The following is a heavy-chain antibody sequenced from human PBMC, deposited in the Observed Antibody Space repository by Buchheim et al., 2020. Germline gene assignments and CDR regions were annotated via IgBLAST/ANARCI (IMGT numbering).Heavy chain of an antibody. CDR2: IKQDGSEK. Sequence: EVQLVESGGGLVQPGGSLRLSCAASGFTFSSYWMSWVRQAPGKGLEWVANIKQDGSEKYYVDSVKGRFTISRDHAKNSLYLQMNSLRAEDTAVYYCARGYCSSTSCYYYYGMDVWGQGTT. D-gene: IGHD2-2*01. J-gene: IGHJ6*02. CDR1: GFTFSSYW. V-gene: IGHV3-7*03. CDR3: ARGYCSSTSCYYYYGMDV.